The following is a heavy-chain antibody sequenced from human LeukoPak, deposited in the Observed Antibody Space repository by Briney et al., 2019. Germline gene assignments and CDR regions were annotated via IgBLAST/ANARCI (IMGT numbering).Heavy chain of an antibody. J-gene: IGHJ4*02. D-gene: IGHD6-13*01. CDR1: GGSFSGYY. Sequence: SETLSLTCAVYGGSFSGYYWSWIRQPPGKGLEWIGEINHSGSTYYNPSLKSRVTISVDTSKNQFSLKLSSVTAADTAVYYCHAAAGTGLDYWGQGTLVTVSS. CDR2: INHSGST. CDR3: HAAAGTGLDY. V-gene: IGHV4-34*03.